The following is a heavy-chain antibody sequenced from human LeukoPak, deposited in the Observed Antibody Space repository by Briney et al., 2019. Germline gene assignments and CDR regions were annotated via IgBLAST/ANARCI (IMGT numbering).Heavy chain of an antibody. Sequence: GESLKISCQGSGYNLTSHWIGWVRQMPGKGLEWMGIVHPGNSDIRYSPSFQGQVTISADKSINTAYLQWSSLTASDTAMYYCARRTSGLDVWGQGTTVTVSS. CDR3: ARRTSGLDV. V-gene: IGHV5-51*01. CDR2: VHPGNSDI. J-gene: IGHJ6*02. CDR1: GYNLTSHW.